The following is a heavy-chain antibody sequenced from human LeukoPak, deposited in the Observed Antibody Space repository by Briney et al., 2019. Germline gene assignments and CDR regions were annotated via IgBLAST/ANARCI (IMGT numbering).Heavy chain of an antibody. Sequence: SETLSLTCTVSGGSVASTGCYWGWIRQPPGKGLEWFGRAYYTGDTYSTPSLKSRLTTSVDTSRNQFALTLSSVTAADTAVYYCGRHVSNGWDYHYGLDVWRQGTTVTVSS. CDR3: GRHVSNGWDYHYGLDV. J-gene: IGHJ6*02. V-gene: IGHV4-39*01. CDR1: GGSVASTGCY. D-gene: IGHD6-19*01. CDR2: AYYTGDT.